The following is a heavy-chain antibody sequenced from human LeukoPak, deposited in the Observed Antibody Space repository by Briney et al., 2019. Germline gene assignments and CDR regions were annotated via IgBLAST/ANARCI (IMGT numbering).Heavy chain of an antibody. CDR3: AADPYYCYGIDV. CDR2: MVVGSGNT. Sequence: SVKVSCKAAGFTFTSSAVQWVRQARGQRLEWIGWMVVGSGNTNYAQKFQERVTITRDMSTSTAYMELSSLRSEDRAVYYCAADPYYCYGIDVWGKGTTVTVSS. CDR1: GFTFTSSA. J-gene: IGHJ6*04. V-gene: IGHV1-58*01.